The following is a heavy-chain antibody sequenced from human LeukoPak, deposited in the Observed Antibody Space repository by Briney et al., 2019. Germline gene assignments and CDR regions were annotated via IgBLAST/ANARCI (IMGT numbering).Heavy chain of an antibody. CDR1: GFTFSSYG. CDR3: ARSYSSGWGDYFDY. D-gene: IGHD6-19*01. CDR2: IWSDGSNK. J-gene: IGHJ4*02. Sequence: GRSLRLSCAASGFTFSSYGMHWVRQAPGKGLEWVAIIWSDGSNKYYVDSVKGRFTISRDNSKNTLDLQMNSLRAEDTAVYYCARSYSSGWGDYFDYWGQGTLVSVSS. V-gene: IGHV3-33*01.